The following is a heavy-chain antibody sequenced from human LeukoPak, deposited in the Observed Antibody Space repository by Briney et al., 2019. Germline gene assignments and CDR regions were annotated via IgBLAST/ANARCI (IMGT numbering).Heavy chain of an antibody. J-gene: IGHJ6*03. D-gene: IGHD5-18*01. CDR2: IYHSGST. CDR1: GGSISSGGYY. V-gene: IGHV4-30-2*03. CDR3: ARRGPGAYTAMENYYMDV. Sequence: SETLSLTCTVSGGSISSGGYYWSWIRQPPGKGLEWIGYIYHSGSTYYNPSLKSRVTISVDTSKNQFSLKLSSVTAADTAVYYCARRGPGAYTAMENYYMDVWGKGTTVTVSS.